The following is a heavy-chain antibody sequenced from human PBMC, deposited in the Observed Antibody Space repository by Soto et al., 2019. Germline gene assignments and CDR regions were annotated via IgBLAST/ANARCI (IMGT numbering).Heavy chain of an antibody. Sequence: QLQLQESGPGLVKPSETLSLTCTVSGGSITSTYSYWGWIRQPPGKGLEWIGSVYYTGTTNYKPSLESRVTISADTSKNQFSLKLNSVTAADTAVYYCARQPTHTELTAYATHFFDYWGQGTLITVSS. CDR2: VYYTGTT. J-gene: IGHJ4*02. CDR1: GGSITSTYSY. CDR3: ARQPTHTELTAYATHFFDY. V-gene: IGHV4-39*01. D-gene: IGHD2-21*01.